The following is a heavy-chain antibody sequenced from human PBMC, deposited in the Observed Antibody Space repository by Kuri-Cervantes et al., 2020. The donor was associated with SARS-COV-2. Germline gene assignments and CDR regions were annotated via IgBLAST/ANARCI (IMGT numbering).Heavy chain of an antibody. CDR3: ARANYDFWSGYYGWLRSPLDY. CDR1: GGSFSGYY. V-gene: IGHV4-34*01. Sequence: ESLKISCAVYGGSFSGYYWSWIRQPPGKGLEWIGEINDSGSTNYNPSLKSRVTISVDTSKNQFSLKLSSVTAADTAVYYCARANYDFWSGYYGWLRSPLDYWGQGTLVTVSS. CDR2: INDSGST. J-gene: IGHJ4*02. D-gene: IGHD3-3*01.